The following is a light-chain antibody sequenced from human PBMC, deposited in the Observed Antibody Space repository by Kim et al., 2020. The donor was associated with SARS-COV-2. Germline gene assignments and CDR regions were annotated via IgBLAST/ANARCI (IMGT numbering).Light chain of an antibody. CDR1: QGISSY. V-gene: IGKV1-9*01. J-gene: IGKJ5*01. CDR3: QHLNSPIT. CDR2: AAS. Sequence: SASVEDRVTITFRASQGISSYLAWYQQKPGKSPKRLISAASSLQSGVPSRFSGSASGTEFTLTISSLQPEDFATFYCQHLNSPITFGQGTRLEIK.